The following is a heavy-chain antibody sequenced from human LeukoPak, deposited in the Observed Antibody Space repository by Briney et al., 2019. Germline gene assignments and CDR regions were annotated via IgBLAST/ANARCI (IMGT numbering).Heavy chain of an antibody. CDR3: AREGYYYDSTQYYFDY. J-gene: IGHJ4*02. D-gene: IGHD3-22*01. CDR1: GGTFSSYA. V-gene: IGHV1-69*04. CDR2: IIPILGIA. Sequence: SVKVSCKASGGTFSSYAISWVRQAPGQGLEWMGRIIPILGIANYAQRFQGRVTITADKSTSTAYMELSSLRSEDTAVYYCAREGYYYDSTQYYFDYWGQGTLVTVSS.